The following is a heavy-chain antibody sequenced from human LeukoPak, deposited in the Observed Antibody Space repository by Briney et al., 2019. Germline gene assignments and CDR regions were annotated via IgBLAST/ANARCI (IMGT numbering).Heavy chain of an antibody. V-gene: IGHV4-31*03. Sequence: SETLSLTCTVSGGSIISGGYYWSWIRQHPGKGLEWIGYIYYSGTTYYNPSLKSRVTISVDTSVNQFSLRLTSVTAADTAVYYCARDQYVYSRFDSLGLRTMVTVSS. CDR1: GGSIISGGYY. CDR2: IYYSGTT. CDR3: ARDQYVYSRFDS. D-gene: IGHD5/OR15-5a*01. J-gene: IGHJ4*02.